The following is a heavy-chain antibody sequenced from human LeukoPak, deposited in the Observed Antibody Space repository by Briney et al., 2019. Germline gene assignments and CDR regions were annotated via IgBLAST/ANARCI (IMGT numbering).Heavy chain of an antibody. CDR2: IIPIFGTA. CDR3: AGGITGTTPYYYYYMDV. D-gene: IGHD1-7*01. CDR1: GGTFSSYA. V-gene: IGHV1-69*05. Sequence: GASVKVSCKASGGTFSSYAISWVRQAPGQGLEWMGGIIPIFGTANYAQKFQGRVTITTDESTSTAYMELSSLRSEDTAVYYCAGGITGTTPYYYYYMDVWGKGTTVTASS. J-gene: IGHJ6*03.